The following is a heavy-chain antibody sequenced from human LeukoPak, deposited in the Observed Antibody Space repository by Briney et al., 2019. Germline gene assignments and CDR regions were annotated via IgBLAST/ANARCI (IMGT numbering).Heavy chain of an antibody. CDR2: INTSGNT. CDR3: ARGKDYGDSRGLDP. D-gene: IGHD4-17*01. V-gene: IGHV4-4*07. J-gene: IGHJ5*02. Sequence: SETLSLTCTVSGGSLSNYYWSWIRQPAGKGLEWIGRINTSGNTNYNPSLKSRVTMSVDTTKTQVSLKLSSVTAAGTAVYYCARGKDYGDSRGLDPWGQGTLVTVSS. CDR1: GGSLSNYY.